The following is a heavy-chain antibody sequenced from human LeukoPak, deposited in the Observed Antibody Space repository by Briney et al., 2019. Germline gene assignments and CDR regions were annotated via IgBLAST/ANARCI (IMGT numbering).Heavy chain of an antibody. CDR1: GGSISSGSYY. Sequence: SETLSLTCTVSGGSISSGSYYWSWIRQPAGKGLEWIGRIYTSGSTNYNPSLKSRVTMSVDTSKNQFSLKLSSVTAADTAVYYCARRAKLFDTAMVTNYYYGMDVWGQGTTVTVSS. CDR3: ARRAKLFDTAMVTNYYYGMDV. V-gene: IGHV4-61*02. J-gene: IGHJ6*02. D-gene: IGHD5-18*01. CDR2: IYTSGST.